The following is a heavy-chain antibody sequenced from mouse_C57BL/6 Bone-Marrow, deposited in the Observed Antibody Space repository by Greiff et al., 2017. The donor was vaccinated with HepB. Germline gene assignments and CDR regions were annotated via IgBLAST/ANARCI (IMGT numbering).Heavy chain of an antibody. J-gene: IGHJ3*01. V-gene: IGHV1-81*01. CDR2: IYPRSGNT. CDR1: GYTFTSYG. Sequence: VQLQQSGAELARTGASVKLSCKASGYTFTSYGISWVKQRTGQGLEWIGEIYPRSGNTYYNEKFKGKATLTADKSYSTAYMELRSLTSEDSAVYFCARSGFAYWGQGTQVTVSA. CDR3: ARSGFAY.